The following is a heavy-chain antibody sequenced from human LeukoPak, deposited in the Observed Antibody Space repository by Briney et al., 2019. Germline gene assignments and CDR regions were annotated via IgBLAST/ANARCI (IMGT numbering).Heavy chain of an antibody. V-gene: IGHV3-74*01. CDR3: ARGTGLYCTNGVCYTTTLDY. CDR1: GFTFSSYW. CDR2: INSDGSST. Sequence: GGSLRLSCAASGFTFSSYWMHWVRQAPGKGLVWVSRINSDGSSTSYADSVKGRFTISRDNAKNTLYLQMNSLRAEDTAVYYCARGTGLYCTNGVCYTTTLDYWGQGTLVTVSS. J-gene: IGHJ4*02. D-gene: IGHD2-8*01.